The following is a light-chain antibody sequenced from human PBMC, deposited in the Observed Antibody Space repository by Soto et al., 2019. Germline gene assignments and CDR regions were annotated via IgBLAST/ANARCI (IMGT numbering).Light chain of an antibody. CDR1: HGISKW. V-gene: IGKV1-9*01. CDR3: QQLNSYPLP. Sequence: IPMNLSPSTLSASLGDRVTIPCRASHGISKWLDWHQQKPGKAPKLLIYAASTLQSGVPSRFSGSGSGTDFTLTISSLQPEDFAPYYCQQLNSYPLPLGGGTKVDI. J-gene: IGKJ4*01. CDR2: AAS.